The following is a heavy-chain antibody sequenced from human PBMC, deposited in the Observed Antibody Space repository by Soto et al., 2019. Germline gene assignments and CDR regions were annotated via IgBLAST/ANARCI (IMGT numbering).Heavy chain of an antibody. CDR3: ARDSKTTVTTYVFYY. V-gene: IGHV3-33*01. Sequence: WGSLRLSCAASGFTFSSYGMHLVRQAPGKGLEWVAVIWYDGSNKYYADSVKGRFTISRDNSKNTLYLQMNSLRAEDTAVYYCARDSKTTVTTYVFYYWGQGTLVTVSS. D-gene: IGHD4-17*01. CDR1: GFTFSSYG. J-gene: IGHJ4*02. CDR2: IWYDGSNK.